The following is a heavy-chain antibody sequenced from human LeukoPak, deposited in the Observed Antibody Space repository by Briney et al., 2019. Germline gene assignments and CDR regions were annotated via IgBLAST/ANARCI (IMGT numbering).Heavy chain of an antibody. CDR2: IRYDGSNK. V-gene: IGHV3-30*02. Sequence: GGSLRLSCAASGFTFSSYGMHWVRQATGKGLEGVAFIRYDGSNKYYADSVKGRFTISRDNSKNTLYLQMNSLRTEDTGVYYCAKDPYSLYYFDHWGQGTLVTVSS. CDR3: AKDPYSLYYFDH. J-gene: IGHJ4*02. D-gene: IGHD2-15*01. CDR1: GFTFSSYG.